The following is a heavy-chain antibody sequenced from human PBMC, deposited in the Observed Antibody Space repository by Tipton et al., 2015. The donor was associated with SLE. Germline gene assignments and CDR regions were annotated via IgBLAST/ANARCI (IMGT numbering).Heavy chain of an antibody. D-gene: IGHD3-3*01. CDR1: GGSFSGYY. CDR3: ARCPIFGVVNSWFDP. Sequence: TLSLTCAVYGGSFSGYYWSWIRQPPGKGLEWIGEINHSGSTNYNPSLKIRVTISVDTSKNQFSLKLSSVTAADTAVYYCARCPIFGVVNSWFDPWGQVTLVTVSS. J-gene: IGHJ5*02. V-gene: IGHV4-34*01. CDR2: INHSGST.